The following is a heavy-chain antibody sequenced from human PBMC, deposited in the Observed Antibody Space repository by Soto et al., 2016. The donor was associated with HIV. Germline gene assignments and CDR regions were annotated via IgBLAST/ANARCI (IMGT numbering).Heavy chain of an antibody. D-gene: IGHD2-15*01. CDR1: GFTFNKAW. Sequence: EVQLVESGGGLVKPGGSLRLSCEVSGFTFNKAWMNWVRQSPGRGLEWVGRIRSNSDGGTADYATPVKDRFTISRLDSKDTLFLQMNSLKVEDTAVYYCATETCTTPSCYHYFEDWGQGTLVTVSS. V-gene: IGHV3-15*01. CDR3: ATETCTTPSCYHYFED. CDR2: IRSNSDGGTA. J-gene: IGHJ4*02.